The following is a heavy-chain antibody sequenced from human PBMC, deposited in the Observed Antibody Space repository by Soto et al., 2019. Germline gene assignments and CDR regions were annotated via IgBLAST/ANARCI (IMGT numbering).Heavy chain of an antibody. V-gene: IGHV3-21*04. D-gene: IGHD4-17*01. J-gene: IGHJ5*02. CDR3: AKDAISGDGIWLMDS. CDR2: IDTGTRHV. Sequence: GALRLSCAASGFTFSSADMNWVREARGKGLEWVSGIDTGTRHVYCADSVRGRFTISSDTSANSLYLQMDNLRDEDTAIYYCAKDAISGDGIWLMDSWGQATVVTVSS. CDR1: GFTFSSAD.